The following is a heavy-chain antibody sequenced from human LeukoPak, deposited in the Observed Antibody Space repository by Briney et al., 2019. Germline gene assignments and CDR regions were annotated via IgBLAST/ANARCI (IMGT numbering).Heavy chain of an antibody. J-gene: IGHJ4*02. CDR3: ARGKYSSSWRPPIYDY. CDR1: GGSISGYY. V-gene: IGHV4-34*01. D-gene: IGHD6-13*01. CDR2: INHSGST. Sequence: SETLSLTCSVSGGSISGYYWSWIRQPPGKGLEWIGEINHSGSTNYNPSLKSRVTISVDTSKNQFSLKLSSVTAADTAVYYCARGKYSSSWRPPIYDYWGQGTLVTVSS.